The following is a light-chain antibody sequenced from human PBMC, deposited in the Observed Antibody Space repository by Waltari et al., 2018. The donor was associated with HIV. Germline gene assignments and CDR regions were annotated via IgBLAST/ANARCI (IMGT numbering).Light chain of an antibody. CDR1: SSNVGGNY. V-gene: IGLV1-47*01. J-gene: IGLJ3*02. CDR3: ASWDDSLSGWV. Sequence: QSVLTQPPSASGTPGQTVTISCSGSSSNVGGNYVYWYQRLPGTAPKLLIYRNNQRPSGVPDRFSGSKSGTSASLAISGLRSEDEADYYCASWDDSLSGWVFGGGTKVTVL. CDR2: RNN.